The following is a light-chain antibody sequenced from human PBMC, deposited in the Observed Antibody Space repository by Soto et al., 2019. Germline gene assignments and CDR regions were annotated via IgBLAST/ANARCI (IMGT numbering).Light chain of an antibody. J-gene: IGLJ2*01. CDR1: SRDVGGYNY. CDR2: DVS. CDR3: SSYTSSSTLVV. V-gene: IGLV2-14*01. Sequence: QSALTQPASVSGSPGQSITISCTGTSRDVGGYNYVSGYQQHPGKAPKLMIYDVSNRPSGVSNRFSGSKSGNTASLTISGRQAEDDADDYFSSYTSSSTLVVFGGGTKLTVL.